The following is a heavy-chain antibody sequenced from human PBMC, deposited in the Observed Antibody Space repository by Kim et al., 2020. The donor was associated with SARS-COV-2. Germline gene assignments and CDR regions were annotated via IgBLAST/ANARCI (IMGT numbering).Heavy chain of an antibody. CDR1: GFTFSSYA. D-gene: IGHD2-2*01. Sequence: EGSLRLSCAASGFTFSSYAMNWVRQAPGKGLEWVSIISGSGGNTYYADSVKGRFTISRDNSRNTLYLQINSLRAEDTAVYYCAKDGPRGCTSASCSSPDVWGQGTTVTVSS. CDR3: AKDGPRGCTSASCSSPDV. J-gene: IGHJ6*02. V-gene: IGHV3-23*01. CDR2: ISGSGGNT.